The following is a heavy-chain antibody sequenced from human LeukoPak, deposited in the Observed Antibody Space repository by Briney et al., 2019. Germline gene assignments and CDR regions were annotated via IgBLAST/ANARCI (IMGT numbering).Heavy chain of an antibody. J-gene: IGHJ4*02. CDR1: GYSFTGYS. V-gene: IGHV1-2*02. CDR3: ARDGDYGDYVRLLY. CDR2: IAPHSGAT. Sequence: ASMKVSCKPSGYSFTGYSIFWVRQAPGQRLEWMGWIAPHSGATKYAQNFQGRVAMTRDTSLNTAYMELNGLTSDDTAVYYCARDGDYGDYVRLLYWGQGTLVTVSS. D-gene: IGHD4-17*01.